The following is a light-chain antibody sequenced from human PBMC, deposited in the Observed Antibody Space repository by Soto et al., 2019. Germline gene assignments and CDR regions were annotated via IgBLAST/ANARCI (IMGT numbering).Light chain of an antibody. CDR1: SSDVGGYKY. V-gene: IGLV2-11*01. CDR2: DVT. J-gene: IGLJ2*01. CDR3: CSYAGSYTVL. Sequence: QSALTQARSVSGSPGQSVTISCTGTSSDVGGYKYVSWYQQHPGKAPKLMIYDVTKRPSGVPDRFSGSKSGNTASLTISGLQAEDEADYYCCSYAGSYTVLFGGGTKLTVL.